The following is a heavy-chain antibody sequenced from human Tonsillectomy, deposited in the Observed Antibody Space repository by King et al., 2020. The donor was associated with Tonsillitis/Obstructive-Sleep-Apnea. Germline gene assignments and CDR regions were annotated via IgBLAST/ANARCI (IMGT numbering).Heavy chain of an antibody. CDR1: GGSISSSTYY. V-gene: IGHV4-39*01. Sequence: LQLQESGPGLEKPSETLSLTCTVSGGSISSSTYYWGWIRQPPGKGLEWIGSIYYSGHTYFNPSLKSRVTISVDTSKNQFSLKLSSVTAADTAVYYCARRVTGDPWIDYWGQGTLVTVSS. CDR3: ARRVTGDPWIDY. CDR2: IYYSGHT. D-gene: IGHD7-27*01. J-gene: IGHJ4*02.